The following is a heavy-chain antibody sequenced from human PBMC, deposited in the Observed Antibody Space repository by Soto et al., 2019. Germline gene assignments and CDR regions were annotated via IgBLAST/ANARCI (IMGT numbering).Heavy chain of an antibody. D-gene: IGHD2-8*01. CDR3: ARDGRPYCTNGVCYLGY. J-gene: IGHJ4*02. Sequence: EVQLVESGGGLVQPGGSLRLSCAASGFTFSSYWMSWVRQAPGKGLEWVANIKQDGSEKYYVDSVKGRFTISRDNAMNSLYLQMNSLRAEDTAVYYCARDGRPYCTNGVCYLGYWGQGTLVTVSS. CDR2: IKQDGSEK. V-gene: IGHV3-7*03. CDR1: GFTFSSYW.